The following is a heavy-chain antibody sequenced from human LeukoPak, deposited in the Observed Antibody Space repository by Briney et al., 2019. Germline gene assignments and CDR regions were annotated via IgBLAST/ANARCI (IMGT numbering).Heavy chain of an antibody. V-gene: IGHV3-9*01. Sequence: GGSLRLSCAASGFTFDDYAMHWVRQAPGKGLEWVSGISWNSGSIGYADSVKGRFTISRDNAKNSLYLQVNSLRAEDTALYYCAKDQVGDSYYYDMDVWGQGTTVTVSS. CDR2: ISWNSGSI. D-gene: IGHD2-21*02. CDR3: AKDQVGDSYYYDMDV. J-gene: IGHJ6*02. CDR1: GFTFDDYA.